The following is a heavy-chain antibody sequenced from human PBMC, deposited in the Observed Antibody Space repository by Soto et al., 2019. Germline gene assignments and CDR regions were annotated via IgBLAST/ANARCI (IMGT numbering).Heavy chain of an antibody. CDR2: INHSGST. J-gene: IGHJ6*02. CDR3: ARVTGRYYYGMDV. Sequence: QVQLQQWGAGLLKPSETLSLTCAVYGGSFSGYYWSWIRQPPGKGLEWIGEINHSGSTNYNPSRXXRXAISVDTCKNQFSLKPSSVTAAETAVYYCARVTGRYYYGMDVWGQGTTVTVSS. V-gene: IGHV4-34*01. CDR1: GGSFSGYY.